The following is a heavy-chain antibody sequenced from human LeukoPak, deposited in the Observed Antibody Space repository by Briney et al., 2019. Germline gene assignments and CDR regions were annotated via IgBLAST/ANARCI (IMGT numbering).Heavy chain of an antibody. CDR2: INHSGST. J-gene: IGHJ3*02. D-gene: IGHD3-22*01. CDR1: GGALRGYY. Sequence: SEPLSLTLAGKGGALRGYYWSWIRQPPGKGLEWIGEINHSGSTNYNPSLKSGVTISVDTSKNQFSLKLSSVTAADTAVYYCARHTMIAPGTFDIWGQGTMVTVSS. V-gene: IGHV4-34*01. CDR3: ARHTMIAPGTFDI.